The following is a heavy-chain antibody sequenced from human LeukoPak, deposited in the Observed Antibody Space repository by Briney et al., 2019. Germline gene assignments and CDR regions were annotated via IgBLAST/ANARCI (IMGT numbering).Heavy chain of an antibody. CDR2: ISSSSSYI. V-gene: IGHV3-21*01. CDR1: GFTFSSYS. CDR3: ARDLVAVADTYYYYYMDV. J-gene: IGHJ6*03. D-gene: IGHD6-19*01. Sequence: PGGSLRLSCAASGFTFSSYSMNWVRQAPGKGLEWVSSISSSSSYIYYADSVKGRFTISRDNAKNSPYLQMNSLRAEDTAVYYCARDLVAVADTYYYYYMDVWGKGTTVTVSS.